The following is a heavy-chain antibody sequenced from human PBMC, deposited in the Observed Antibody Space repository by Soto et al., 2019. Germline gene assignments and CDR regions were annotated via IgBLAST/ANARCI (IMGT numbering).Heavy chain of an antibody. CDR3: ARRKAVPGEYYFDY. J-gene: IGHJ4*02. CDR2: IYYSGNT. D-gene: IGHD6-19*01. CDR1: GGSISSGGYY. Sequence: ETLSLTCTVSGGSISSGGYYWTWIRQPPGQGLEWIGYIYYSGNTNSNPSLKSRVTISVDTSMNQFSLKLTSVTAADMAVYYCARRKAVPGEYYFDYWGPGILVTVSS. V-gene: IGHV4-61*08.